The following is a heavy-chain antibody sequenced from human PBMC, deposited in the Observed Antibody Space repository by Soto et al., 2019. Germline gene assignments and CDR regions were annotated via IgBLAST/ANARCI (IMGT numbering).Heavy chain of an antibody. D-gene: IGHD1-26*01. CDR1: GYTFTSYG. Sequence: ASVKVSCKASGYTFTSYGISWVRQAPGQGLEWMGWISAYNGNTNYAQKLQGRVTMTTDTSTSTAYMELRSLRSDDTAVYYCASFVGPRGDKGAFDIWGQGTMVTVSS. J-gene: IGHJ3*02. V-gene: IGHV1-18*01. CDR2: ISAYNGNT. CDR3: ASFVGPRGDKGAFDI.